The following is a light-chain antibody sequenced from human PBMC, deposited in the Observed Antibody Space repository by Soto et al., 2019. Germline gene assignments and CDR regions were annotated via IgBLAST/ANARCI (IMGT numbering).Light chain of an antibody. CDR3: QQYNNWPSCT. CDR1: QNVNSN. CDR2: VAS. J-gene: IGKJ1*01. V-gene: IGKV3-15*01. Sequence: EILMTQSPATLSVSPGERATLSCRASQNVNSNLAWYQQKPGQAPRLLIYVASTRATGIPARFSGSGSGTEFTLTISSLQSEDSAVYYCQQYNNWPSCTFGQGTKVEIK.